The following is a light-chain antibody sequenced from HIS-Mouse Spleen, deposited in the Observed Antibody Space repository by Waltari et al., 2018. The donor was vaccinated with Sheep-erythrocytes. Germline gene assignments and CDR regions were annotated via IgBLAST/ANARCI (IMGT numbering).Light chain of an antibody. Sequence: EIVLTQSPATLSLSPGERATISCRASQSVSSYLAWYQQKPGQAPRLLIYDASNRATGITARFSGSESGPDFTLTISSLEHEDFAVYYCQQRSNWLTFGGGTKVEIK. J-gene: IGKJ4*01. CDR3: QQRSNWLT. V-gene: IGKV3-11*01. CDR2: DAS. CDR1: QSVSSY.